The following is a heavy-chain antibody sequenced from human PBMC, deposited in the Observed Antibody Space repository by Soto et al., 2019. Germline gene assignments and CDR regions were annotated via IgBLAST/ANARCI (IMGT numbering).Heavy chain of an antibody. Sequence: PGGSLRLSCEFSGLTFSRVDLSWVRQPPGKGLEWVSASGGTYYADSVKGRFTISRDNSRNTLYLQMNSLRAEDTAVYYCARDLGIGPIVGATTAYYGMDVWGQGTTVTVSS. V-gene: IGHV3-53*01. J-gene: IGHJ6*02. CDR3: ARDLGIGPIVGATTAYYGMDV. CDR1: GLTFSRVD. CDR2: SGGT. D-gene: IGHD1-26*01.